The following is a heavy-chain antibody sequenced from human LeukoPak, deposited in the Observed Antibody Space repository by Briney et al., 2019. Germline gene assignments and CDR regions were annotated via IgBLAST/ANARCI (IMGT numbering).Heavy chain of an antibody. V-gene: IGHV3-21*01. Sequence: AGGSLRLSCAASGFTFSSYSMNWVRQAPGKGLEWVSSISSSSSYIYYADSVKGRFTISRDNAKNSLYLQMNSLRAEDTAVYYCARALSIAAALDYWGQGTLVTVSS. CDR3: ARALSIAAALDY. D-gene: IGHD6-13*01. CDR2: ISSSSSYI. J-gene: IGHJ4*02. CDR1: GFTFSSYS.